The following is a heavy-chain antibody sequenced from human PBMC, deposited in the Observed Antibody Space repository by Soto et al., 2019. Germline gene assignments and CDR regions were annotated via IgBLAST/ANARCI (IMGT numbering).Heavy chain of an antibody. CDR2: IYTSGST. D-gene: IGHD3-22*01. J-gene: IGHJ4*02. CDR3: AREESLAYYDSSGSYYYFDD. Sequence: ASETLSLTCTVSGVSISSYYWSWIRHPAGKGLEWIGRIYTSGSTNYNPSLKSRVTMSVDTSKNQFSLKLSSVTAADTAVYYCAREESLAYYDSSGSYYYFDDWGQGALVTVSS. CDR1: GVSISSYY. V-gene: IGHV4-4*07.